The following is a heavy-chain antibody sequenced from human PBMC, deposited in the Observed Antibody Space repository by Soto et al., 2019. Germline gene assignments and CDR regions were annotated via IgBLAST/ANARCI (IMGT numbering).Heavy chain of an antibody. CDR3: ARHLDDFWSGYATGYYYGMDV. CDR1: GGSISSSSYY. CDR2: IYYSGST. D-gene: IGHD3-3*01. Sequence: QLQLQESGPGLVKPSETLSLTCTVSGGSISSSSYYWGWIRQPPGKGLEWIGSIYYSGSTYYNPSLKSRVTISVETFKSQFSLKLSSVTAADTAVYYCARHLDDFWSGYATGYYYGMDVWGQGTTVTVSS. J-gene: IGHJ6*02. V-gene: IGHV4-39*01.